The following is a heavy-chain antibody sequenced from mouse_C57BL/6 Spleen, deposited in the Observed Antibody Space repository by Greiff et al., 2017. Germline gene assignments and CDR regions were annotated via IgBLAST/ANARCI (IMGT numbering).Heavy chain of an antibody. V-gene: IGHV1-76*01. CDR2: IYPGSGNT. Sequence: VKLMESGAELVRPGASVKLSCKASGYTFTDYYINWVKQRPGQGLEWIARIYPGSGNTYYNEKFKGKATLTAEKSSSTAYMQLSSLTSEDSAVYFCARSPYYGSSYPFAYWGQGTLVTVSA. J-gene: IGHJ3*01. CDR1: GYTFTDYY. CDR3: ARSPYYGSSYPFAY. D-gene: IGHD1-1*01.